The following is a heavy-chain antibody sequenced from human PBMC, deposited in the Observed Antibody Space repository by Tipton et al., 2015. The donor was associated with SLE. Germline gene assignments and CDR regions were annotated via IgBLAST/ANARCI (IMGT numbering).Heavy chain of an antibody. V-gene: IGHV3-30*03. J-gene: IGHJ4*02. CDR3: ARALDY. CDR1: GFTFSNYG. Sequence: RSLRLSCAASGFTFSNYGMHWVRQAPGKGLEWVAVISYDESNKFYADSVKGRFTISRDNSKNTLYLQMNSLRAEDTGVYYCARALDYWGQGTLVTVSS. CDR2: ISYDESNK.